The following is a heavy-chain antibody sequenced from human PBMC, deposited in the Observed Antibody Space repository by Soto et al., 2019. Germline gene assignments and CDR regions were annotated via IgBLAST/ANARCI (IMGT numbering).Heavy chain of an antibody. CDR3: ARDRRGSSWPRVDY. V-gene: IGHV4-59*01. CDR1: GGSLSPYY. CDR2: IYYTGTT. Sequence: QVQLQESGPGLVKPSETLSLTCIVSGGSLSPYYWSWIRQSPGKGLEWVGSIYYTGTTDYNSSLKSRVTISIATSANKVSLEMTSVTAADTAVYYCARDRRGSSWPRVDYWGQGKLVTVSS. J-gene: IGHJ4*02. D-gene: IGHD6-13*01.